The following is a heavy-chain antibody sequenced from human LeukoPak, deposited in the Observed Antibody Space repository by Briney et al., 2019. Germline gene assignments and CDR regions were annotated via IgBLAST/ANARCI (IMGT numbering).Heavy chain of an antibody. J-gene: IGHJ4*02. CDR3: AKDYSSGYYSHFDY. V-gene: IGHV3-7*03. Sequence: RGSLRLSCAASGFTFSSHWMTWVRQAPGKGLEWVANIKEDGTRKNYMDSVKGRFTISRDNAKNSLYLQMNSLRAEDTAVYYCAKDYSSGYYSHFDYWGQGTLVTVSS. CDR1: GFTFSSHW. D-gene: IGHD3-22*01. CDR2: IKEDGTRK.